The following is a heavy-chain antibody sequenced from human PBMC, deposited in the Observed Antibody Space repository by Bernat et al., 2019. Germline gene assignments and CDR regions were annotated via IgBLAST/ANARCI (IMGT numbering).Heavy chain of an antibody. Sequence: EVQLVESGGGLVKPGGSLRLSCAASGFTFSNAWMSWVRQAPGKGLEWVGRIKSKTDGGTTDYAAPVKGRFTISRDDSKNTLYLQMNSLKTEDTAVYYCTTDPSSLLWFGEAYYFDYWGQGTLVTVSS. V-gene: IGHV3-15*01. CDR3: TTDPSSLLWFGEAYYFDY. J-gene: IGHJ4*02. CDR2: IKSKTDGGTT. D-gene: IGHD3-10*01. CDR1: GFTFSNAW.